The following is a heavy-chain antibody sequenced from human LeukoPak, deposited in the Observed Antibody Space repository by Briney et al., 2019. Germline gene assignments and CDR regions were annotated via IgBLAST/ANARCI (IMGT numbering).Heavy chain of an antibody. Sequence: SVKVSCKASGGTFSSHAISWVRQAPGQGLEWMGGIIPIFGTANYAQKFQGRVTITTDESTSTAYMDLSSLRSEDTAVYYCARDQHGAADNYWGQGTLVTVSS. CDR1: GGTFSSHA. D-gene: IGHD4-17*01. V-gene: IGHV1-69*05. CDR2: IIPIFGTA. J-gene: IGHJ4*02. CDR3: ARDQHGAADNY.